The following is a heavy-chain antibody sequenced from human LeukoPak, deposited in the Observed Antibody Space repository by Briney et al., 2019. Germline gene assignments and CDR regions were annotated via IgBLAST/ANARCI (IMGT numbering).Heavy chain of an antibody. J-gene: IGHJ4*02. CDR2: VSWNTDHI. D-gene: IGHD1-7*01. CDR3: ARAHDGNYGRFDN. CDR1: GFMFHDYV. V-gene: IGHV3-9*01. Sequence: GGSLRLSCVGSGFMFHDYVMHWVRQVPGKGLDWVSGVSWNTDHIGYADSVKGRFTISRDNAKNTLYLQMNSLSAEDTAVYYCARAHDGNYGRFDNWGQGTLVTVSS.